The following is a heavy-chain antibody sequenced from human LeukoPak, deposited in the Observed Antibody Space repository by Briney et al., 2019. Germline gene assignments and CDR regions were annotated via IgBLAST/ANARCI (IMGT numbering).Heavy chain of an antibody. CDR1: GYTFTGYY. CDR3: ARGPHPYDFWSGYYIPFDY. J-gene: IGHJ4*02. Sequence: ASVKVSCKASGYTFTGYYMHWVRQAPGQGLEWMGWINPNSGGTNYAQKFQGRVTMTRDTSISTAYMELSRLRSDDTAVYYCARGPHPYDFWSGYYIPFDYWGQGTLVTVSS. D-gene: IGHD3-3*01. CDR2: INPNSGGT. V-gene: IGHV1-2*02.